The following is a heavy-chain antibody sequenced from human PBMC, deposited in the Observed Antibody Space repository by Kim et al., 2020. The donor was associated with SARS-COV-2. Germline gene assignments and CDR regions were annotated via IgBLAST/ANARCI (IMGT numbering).Heavy chain of an antibody. V-gene: IGHV4-34*01. D-gene: IGHD2-2*01. J-gene: IGHJ4*02. Sequence: LKSRVTISVDTSKNQFSLKLSSVTAAETAVYYCARLLAHCSSTSCINFDYWGQGTLVTVSS. CDR3: ARLLAHCSSTSCINFDY.